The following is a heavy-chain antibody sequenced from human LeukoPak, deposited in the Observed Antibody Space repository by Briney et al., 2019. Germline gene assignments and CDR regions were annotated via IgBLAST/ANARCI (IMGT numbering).Heavy chain of an antibody. CDR2: IYYSGST. V-gene: IGHV4-59*08. CDR3: ATPSLTGYDAFDI. J-gene: IGHJ3*02. D-gene: IGHD7-27*01. Sequence: PSETLSLTCTVSGGSISSYYWSWIRQPPGKGLEWIGYIYYSGSTNYNPSLKGRVTISVDTSKNQFSLKLSSVTAADTAVYYCATPSLTGYDAFDIWGQGTMVTVS. CDR1: GGSISSYY.